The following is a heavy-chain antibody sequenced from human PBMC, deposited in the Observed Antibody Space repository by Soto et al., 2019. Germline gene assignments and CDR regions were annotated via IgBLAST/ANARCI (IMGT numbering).Heavy chain of an antibody. J-gene: IGHJ4*02. CDR1: SFTFIDFY. D-gene: IGHD4-17*01. V-gene: IGHV1-2*02. Sequence: GASVKVSCKASSFTFIDFYIHWLRQAPGQGLEWMGWINAKNGGTRYAEKFQDRVTLTRDRSVRTAYLELQRLRSEDTAVYYCARVATVVTHAFDYWGQGTLVTVSS. CDR3: ARVATVVTHAFDY. CDR2: INAKNGGT.